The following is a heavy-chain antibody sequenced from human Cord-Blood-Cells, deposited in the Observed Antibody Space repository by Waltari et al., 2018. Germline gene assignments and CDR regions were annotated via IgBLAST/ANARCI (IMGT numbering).Heavy chain of an antibody. CDR3: ARDLQATPYYDFWSGYPDAFDI. CDR2: IYTSGST. D-gene: IGHD3-3*01. Sequence: QVQLQESGPGLVKPSQTLSITCTVSGGSISSGSSYWSWIRQPAGKGREWIGYIYTSGSTNYSPSLKSRVTITVYTSKNQFSLKLSSVTAADTAVYYCARDLQATPYYDFWSGYPDAFDIWGQGTMVTVSS. J-gene: IGHJ3*02. CDR1: GGSISSGSSY. V-gene: IGHV4-61*09.